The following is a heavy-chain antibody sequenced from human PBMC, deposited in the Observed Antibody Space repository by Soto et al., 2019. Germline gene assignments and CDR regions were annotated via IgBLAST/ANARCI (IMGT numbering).Heavy chain of an antibody. CDR3: AADPAFTYAYY. V-gene: IGHV1-58*01. CDR1: GFTFTSSA. Sequence: QMQLVQSGPEVKKPGTSVKVSCQTSGFTFTSSAVQWVRQARGQRLEWIGWIVVGTGNTNYAQKFQERVTITRDMPTSTAYMELSSLRFEDTAVYYCAADPAFTYAYYWGQGTLVTVSS. CDR2: IVVGTGNT. J-gene: IGHJ4*02. D-gene: IGHD3-16*01.